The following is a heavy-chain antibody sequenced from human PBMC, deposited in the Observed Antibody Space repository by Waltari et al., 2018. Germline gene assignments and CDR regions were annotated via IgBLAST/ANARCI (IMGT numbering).Heavy chain of an antibody. Sequence: QVQLVESGGGVVQPGRSLRLSCAASGFTFSSYAMHWVRQAPGKGLEWVAVISYDGSNKDYADSVKGRFTISRDNSKNTLYLQMNSLRAEDTAVYYCAKAVYDSSGYYYGYWGQGTLVTVSS. J-gene: IGHJ4*02. CDR3: AKAVYDSSGYYYGY. CDR2: ISYDGSNK. V-gene: IGHV3-30-3*01. D-gene: IGHD3-22*01. CDR1: GFTFSSYA.